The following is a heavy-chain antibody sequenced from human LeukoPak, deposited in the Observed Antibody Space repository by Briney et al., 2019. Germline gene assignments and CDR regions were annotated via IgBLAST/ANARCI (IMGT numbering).Heavy chain of an antibody. D-gene: IGHD3-10*01. Sequence: GGSLRLSCAASGFTFSSYEMNWIRQAPGKGLEWVSYISSSGSTIYYADSVKGRFTISRDNAKNSLYLQMNSLRAEDTAVYYCAHSPGTMVRGGPWGQGTLVTVSS. J-gene: IGHJ5*02. CDR3: AHSPGTMVRGGP. CDR1: GFTFSSYE. V-gene: IGHV3-48*03. CDR2: ISSSGSTI.